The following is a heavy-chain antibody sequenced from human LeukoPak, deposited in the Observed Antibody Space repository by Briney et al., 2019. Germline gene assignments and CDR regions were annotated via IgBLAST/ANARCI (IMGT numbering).Heavy chain of an antibody. V-gene: IGHV1-69*01. J-gene: IGHJ6*02. CDR1: GGTFSSYA. CDR3: ARCPTYYDILTGHYNYYYYGMDV. CDR2: IIPIFGTA. Sequence: GSSVKVSCKASGGTFSSYAISWVRQAPGQGLEWMGGIIPIFGTANYAQKFQGRATITADESTSTAYMELSSLRSEDTAVYYCARCPTYYDILTGHYNYYYYGMDVWGQGTTVTVSS. D-gene: IGHD3-9*01.